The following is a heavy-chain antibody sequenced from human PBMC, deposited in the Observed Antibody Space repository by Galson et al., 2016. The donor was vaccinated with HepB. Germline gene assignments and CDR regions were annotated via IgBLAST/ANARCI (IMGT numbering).Heavy chain of an antibody. J-gene: IGHJ3*01. CDR3: ASREAARPFDF. CDR2: ILISGST. Sequence: TLSLTCTLSGGSISSGGYFWTWIRQSAGKGLEWIGRILISGSTNYNPSLKNRVTISLDTSKNQFSLELRSVTAADTAIYYCASREAARPFDFWGPGTMVTVSS. CDR1: GGSISSGGYF. D-gene: IGHD1-26*01. V-gene: IGHV4-61*02.